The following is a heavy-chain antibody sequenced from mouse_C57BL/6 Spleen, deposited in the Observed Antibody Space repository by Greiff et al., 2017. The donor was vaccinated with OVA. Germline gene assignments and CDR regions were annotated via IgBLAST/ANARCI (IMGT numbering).Heavy chain of an antibody. Sequence: QVQLQQPGTELVKPGASVKLSCKASGYTFTSYWMHWVKQRPGQGLEWIGNINPSNGGTNYNEKFKSKATLTVDKSSSTAYMQLSSLTSEDSAVYYCARGAYGSKAFYWYFDVWGTGTTVTVSS. CDR1: GYTFTSYW. D-gene: IGHD1-1*01. CDR3: ARGAYGSKAFYWYFDV. CDR2: INPSNGGT. J-gene: IGHJ1*03. V-gene: IGHV1-53*01.